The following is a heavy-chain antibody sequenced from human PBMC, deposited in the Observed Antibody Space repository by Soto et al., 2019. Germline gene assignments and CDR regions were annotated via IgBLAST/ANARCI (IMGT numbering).Heavy chain of an antibody. CDR1: GGSFNTYD. J-gene: IGHJ4*02. Sequence: QVQLVQSGAEVRRPGSSVKVSCTASGGSFNTYDISWVRQAPGQGLKWMGGIIPVFDATKFAQKFQGRLTITADKSTGTVYMELRSLRSEDTAVYYCARDRSSSWYNGTFYFDSWGQGTLVTVSS. CDR2: IIPVFDAT. CDR3: ARDRSSSWYNGTFYFDS. V-gene: IGHV1-69*06. D-gene: IGHD6-19*01.